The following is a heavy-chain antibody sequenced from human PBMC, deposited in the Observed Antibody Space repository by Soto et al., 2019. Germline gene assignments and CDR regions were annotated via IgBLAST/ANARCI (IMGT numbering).Heavy chain of an antibody. D-gene: IGHD1-20*01. V-gene: IGHV4-30-4*08. CDR1: GAVVTSGENY. CDR2: IYDSGVT. CDR3: VRDPINWTDDAFDI. Sequence: SETLSLTCSVSGAVVTSGENYRSWVRQPPGKGLEWLGYIYDSGVTSYTPALKSRVTLSLDRPNNQVSLKLRSVTAADTAVYFCVRDPINWTDDAFDIWGQGTMVTVSS. J-gene: IGHJ3*02.